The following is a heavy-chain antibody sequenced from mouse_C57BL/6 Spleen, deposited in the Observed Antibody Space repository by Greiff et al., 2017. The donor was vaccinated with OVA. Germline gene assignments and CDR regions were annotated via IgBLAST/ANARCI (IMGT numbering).Heavy chain of an antibody. CDR1: GFTFSDYY. V-gene: IGHV5-12*01. J-gene: IGHJ3*01. D-gene: IGHD2-1*01. CDR2: ISNGGGST. CDR3: ARRDGNTWFAY. Sequence: EVMLVESGGGLVQPGGSLKLSCAASGFTFSDYYMYWVRQTPEKRLEWVAYISNGGGSTYYPDTVKGRFTISIDNAKNTLYLQMSRLKSEDTAMYYCARRDGNTWFAYWGQGTLVTVSA.